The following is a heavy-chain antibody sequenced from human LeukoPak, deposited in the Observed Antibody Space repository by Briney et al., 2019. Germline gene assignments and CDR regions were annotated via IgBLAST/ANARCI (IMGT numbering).Heavy chain of an antibody. V-gene: IGHV1-18*01. CDR3: ARGRGANDYGDPLPRDY. Sequence: EASVKVSCKASGYTFTSYGISWVRQAPGQGLEWMGWISAYNGITAYAQKLQGRVTMTTDTSTSTAYMELRSLRSDDTAVYYCARGRGANDYGDPLPRDYWGQGTLVTVSS. CDR2: ISAYNGIT. J-gene: IGHJ4*02. D-gene: IGHD4-17*01. CDR1: GYTFTSYG.